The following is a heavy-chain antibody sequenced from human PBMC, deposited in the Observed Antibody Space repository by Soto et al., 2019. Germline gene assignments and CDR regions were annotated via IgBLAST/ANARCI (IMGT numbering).Heavy chain of an antibody. Sequence: PSETLSLTCTVSGGSISSGDYYWSWIRQPPGKGLEWIGYIYYSGSTHDNPSLQSRVTISVDTSRNQFSLNLISVTAADTAVYFCARQPRGPGYGERGLYFDYWGQGTLVTVSS. D-gene: IGHD3-16*01. CDR2: IYYSGST. V-gene: IGHV4-30-4*01. CDR3: ARQPRGPGYGERGLYFDY. J-gene: IGHJ4*02. CDR1: GGSISSGDYY.